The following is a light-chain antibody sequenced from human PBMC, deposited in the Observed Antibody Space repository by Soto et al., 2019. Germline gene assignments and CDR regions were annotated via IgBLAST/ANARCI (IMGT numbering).Light chain of an antibody. J-gene: IGKJ1*01. CDR2: RAS. Sequence: DVVMTQSPLSLPVTLGQPASISCRSSQSLVYSDGIAYLNWFHQRPGQSPRRLIYRASNRDSGVPDRFSGSGSGTDFTLKISRVEAEDVGVYYCMQGTHWTPTFGTGTKVEIK. V-gene: IGKV2-30*01. CDR1: QSLVYSDGIAY. CDR3: MQGTHWTPT.